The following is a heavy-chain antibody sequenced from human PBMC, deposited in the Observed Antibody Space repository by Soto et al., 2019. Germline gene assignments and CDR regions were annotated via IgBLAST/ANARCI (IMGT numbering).Heavy chain of an antibody. CDR3: ARDVGYGLIDY. V-gene: IGHV1-18*01. CDR2: INAYNGNT. J-gene: IGHJ4*02. D-gene: IGHD5-18*01. CDR1: GYTFTSYG. Sequence: QVQLVQSGAAVKKPGASVKVSCKASGYTFTSYGISWVRQAPGQGLEWMGWINAYNGNTNYAQKLQVRVTMNTDTSTSEAYMELRSRRSDDTAVYYCARDVGYGLIDYWGQGTLVTVSS.